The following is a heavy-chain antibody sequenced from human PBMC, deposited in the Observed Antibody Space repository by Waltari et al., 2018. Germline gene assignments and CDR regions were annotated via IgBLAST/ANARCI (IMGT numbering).Heavy chain of an antibody. D-gene: IGHD3-10*01. V-gene: IGHV1-46*01. J-gene: IGHJ4*02. Sequence: QVQLVQSGAEVKKPGASVNVSCKASGYIFTNYYVHWVRQAPGQGLEWMGIINPSGGSTRNAQKFQGRVTMTRDTSTSTVHMEMSSLGSEDTAVYYCARAGAVRGRYYFDYWGQGSLVTVSS. CDR2: INPSGGST. CDR3: ARAGAVRGRYYFDY. CDR1: GYIFTNYY.